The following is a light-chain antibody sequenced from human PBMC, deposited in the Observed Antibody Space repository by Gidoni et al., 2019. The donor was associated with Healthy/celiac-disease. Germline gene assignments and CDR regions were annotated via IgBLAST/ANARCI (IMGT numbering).Light chain of an antibody. J-gene: IGKJ4*01. CDR1: QSISSY. V-gene: IGKV1-39*01. CDR3: QHSYSTPPT. Sequence: DIQMPPSPSSLSASVGVRVTITCRASQSISSYSRCYQQKPGKAPKLLIDAASSLQSGVPSRCRGSGSVTDCTLTIISLPPDYFATYYRQHSYSTPPTFGGWTKVEIK. CDR2: AAS.